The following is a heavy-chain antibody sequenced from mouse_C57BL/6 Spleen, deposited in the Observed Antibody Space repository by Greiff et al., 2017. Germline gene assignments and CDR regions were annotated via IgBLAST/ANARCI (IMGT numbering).Heavy chain of an antibody. V-gene: IGHV1-72*01. D-gene: IGHD2-2*01. CDR3: SRGTDYGSYYYAMDD. J-gene: IGHJ4*01. Sequence: QVQLQQPGAELVKPGASVKLSCKASGYTFTSYWMHWVKQRPGRGLEWIGRIDPNSGGTKYNEKFKSKATLTVDKPSSTAYMQLSSLTSADSAVDDCSRGTDYGSYYYAMDDWGQGTSVTVSS. CDR1: GYTFTSYW. CDR2: IDPNSGGT.